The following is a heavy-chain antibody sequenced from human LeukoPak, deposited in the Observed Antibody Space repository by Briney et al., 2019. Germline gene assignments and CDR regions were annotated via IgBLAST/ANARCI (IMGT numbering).Heavy chain of an antibody. CDR2: ISAYNGNT. V-gene: IGHV1-18*01. CDR1: GYTFTSYG. D-gene: IGHD3-3*01. J-gene: IGHJ4*02. CDR3: ARSWDGRFLEWVGDDY. Sequence: ASVKVSCKASGYTFTSYGISWVRQAPGQGLEWMGWISAYNGNTNYAQKLQGRVTMTTDTSTSTAYMELRSLRSDDTAVYYCARSWDGRFLEWVGDDYWGQGTLVTVSS.